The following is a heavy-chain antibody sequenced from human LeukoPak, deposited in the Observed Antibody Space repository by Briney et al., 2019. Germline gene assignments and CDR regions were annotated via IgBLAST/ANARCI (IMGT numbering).Heavy chain of an antibody. CDR3: AKDGPLTFGGVIVPPYGMDV. CDR1: GFTFSSYG. J-gene: IGHJ6*04. D-gene: IGHD3-16*02. Sequence: GGSLRLSCAASGFTFSSYGMHWVRQAPGKGLEWVAVISYDGSNKYYADSVKGRFTISRDNSKNTLYLQMNSVRAEDTAVYYCAKDGPLTFGGVIVPPYGMDVWGKGTTVTVSS. CDR2: ISYDGSNK. V-gene: IGHV3-30*18.